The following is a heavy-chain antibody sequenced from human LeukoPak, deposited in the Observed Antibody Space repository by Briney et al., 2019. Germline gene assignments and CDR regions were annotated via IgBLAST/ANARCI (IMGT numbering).Heavy chain of an antibody. V-gene: IGHV4-59*01. J-gene: IGHJ4*02. CDR3: ASGRGRLLD. D-gene: IGHD1-26*01. Sequence: SETLSLTCTVSGGSITSYYWSWIRQPPGKGLEWIGYIYYSGSTNYNPSLKSRVTISVDTSNNLFSLNLTSVTAADTAVYYCASGRGRLLDWGQGTLVTVSS. CDR2: IYYSGST. CDR1: GGSITSYY.